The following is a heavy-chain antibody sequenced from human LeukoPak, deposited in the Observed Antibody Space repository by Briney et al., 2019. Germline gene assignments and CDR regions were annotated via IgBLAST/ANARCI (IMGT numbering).Heavy chain of an antibody. D-gene: IGHD4-11*01. CDR1: GFTFSSYA. CDR2: ISYDGSNK. CDR3: ARSEPSMTNPIFDY. Sequence: PGRSLRLSCAASGFTFSSYAMHWVRQAPGKGLEWVAVISYDGSNKYYADSVKGRFTISRDNSKNTLYPQMNSLRAEDTAVYYCARSEPSMTNPIFDYWGQGTLVTVSS. V-gene: IGHV3-30-3*01. J-gene: IGHJ4*02.